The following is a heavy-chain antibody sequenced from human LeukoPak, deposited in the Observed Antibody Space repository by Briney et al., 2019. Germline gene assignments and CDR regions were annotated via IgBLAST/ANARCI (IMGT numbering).Heavy chain of an antibody. J-gene: IGHJ4*02. CDR1: GFTVSSNY. V-gene: IGHV3-66*01. D-gene: IGHD1-1*01. Sequence: GGSLRPSCAASGFTVSSNYMSWVRQAPGKGLEWVSVIYSGGSTYYADSVKGRFTISRDNAKNSLYLQMNSLRAEDTAVYYCARDHRYGGLFDYWGQGTLVAVSS. CDR3: ARDHRYGGLFDY. CDR2: IYSGGST.